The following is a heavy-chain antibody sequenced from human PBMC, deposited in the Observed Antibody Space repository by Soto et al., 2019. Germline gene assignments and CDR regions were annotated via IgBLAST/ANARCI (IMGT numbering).Heavy chain of an antibody. Sequence: LRLSCGASGFTFSTHSMHWVRQAPGKGLQWVAVISYGGDFKYYGDFVKGRFTMSRDNSKNTLYLQMNSLRAEDTAVYYCVRERLPYNSGPEFDYWGQGTLVTVSS. D-gene: IGHD3-22*01. CDR2: ISYGGDFK. CDR3: VRERLPYNSGPEFDY. J-gene: IGHJ4*02. CDR1: GFTFSTHS. V-gene: IGHV3-30*03.